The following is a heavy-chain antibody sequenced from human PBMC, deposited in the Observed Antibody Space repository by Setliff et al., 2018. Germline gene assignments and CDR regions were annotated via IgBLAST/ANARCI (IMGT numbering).Heavy chain of an antibody. CDR1: GGSFSTYY. Sequence: PSETLSLTCAVYGGSFSTYYWIWIRQPPGKGLEWIGEINHSGSTNYNPSLKSRVTISVDTSKNQFSLKLSSVTAADTAVYYCAKHGAYNDFLTGYNFYYDMDVWGQGTTVTVSS. CDR3: AKHGAYNDFLTGYNFYYDMDV. J-gene: IGHJ6*02. CDR2: INHSGST. V-gene: IGHV4-34*01. D-gene: IGHD3-9*01.